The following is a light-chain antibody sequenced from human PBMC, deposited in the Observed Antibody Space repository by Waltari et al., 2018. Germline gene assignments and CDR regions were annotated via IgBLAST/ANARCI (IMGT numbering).Light chain of an antibody. Sequence: QSALTQPASASGFPGQSITISCPGTRSDLGAYDPVSWFQQHPGKVPKLLIYELTKRPSVISNRFSASKSGNTASLTISGLQAEDEADYYCIAYTTSATFRFGGGTKLTVL. J-gene: IGLJ2*01. CDR1: RSDLGAYDP. V-gene: IGLV2-14*03. CDR3: IAYTTSATFR. CDR2: ELT.